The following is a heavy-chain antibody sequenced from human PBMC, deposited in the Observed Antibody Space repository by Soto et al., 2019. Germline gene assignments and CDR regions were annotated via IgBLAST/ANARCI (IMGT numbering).Heavy chain of an antibody. CDR1: GFSLSTSGVG. CDR2: IYWDDDK. V-gene: IGHV2-5*02. CDR3: PPSRLELYFDY. J-gene: IGHJ4*02. D-gene: IGHD1-7*01. Sequence: QITLKESGPTLVKPTQTLTLTCTFSGFSLSTSGVGVGWIRQPPGKALEWLALIYWDDDKRYSPSLKSRLTIPTHTSNIQVVLTMTTMDPVDTATSYCPPSRLELYFDYLGQGTLVTVSS.